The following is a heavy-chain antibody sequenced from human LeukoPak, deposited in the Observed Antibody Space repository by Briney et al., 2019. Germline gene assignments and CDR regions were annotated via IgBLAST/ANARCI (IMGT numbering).Heavy chain of an antibody. CDR2: LYNSGST. V-gene: IGHV4-38-2*02. CDR1: AHSISSGYY. CDR3: ARQHSPHYYYYMDV. J-gene: IGHJ6*03. Sequence: SETLSLTCTVSAHSISSGYYWGWIRPPPGKGLEWIGSLYNSGSTYYNPSLKRRVTISVDTSKNQLSLKLISVTAADTAVYYCARQHSPHYYYYMDVWGKGTTVTVSS. D-gene: IGHD3-3*02.